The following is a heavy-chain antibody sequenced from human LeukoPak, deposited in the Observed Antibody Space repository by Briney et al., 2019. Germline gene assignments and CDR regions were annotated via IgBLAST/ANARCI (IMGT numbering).Heavy chain of an antibody. CDR2: ISSSSSTI. J-gene: IGHJ6*03. V-gene: IGHV3-48*01. CDR3: ARGRAYDILTGYPGVYYYYYYYMDV. CDR1: GFTFSSYS. Sequence: PGGSLRLSYAASGFTFSSYSMNWVRQAPGKGLEWVSYISSSSSTIYYAGSVKGRFTISRDNAKNSLYLQMNSLRAEDTAVYYCARGRAYDILTGYPGVYYYYYYYMDVWGKGTTVTVSS. D-gene: IGHD3-9*01.